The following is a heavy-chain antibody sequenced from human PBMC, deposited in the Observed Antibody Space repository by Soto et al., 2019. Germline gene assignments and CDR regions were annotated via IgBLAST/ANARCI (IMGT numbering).Heavy chain of an antibody. CDR1: GFTFSSYG. J-gene: IGHJ4*02. CDR2: ISYDGSNK. D-gene: IGHD1-26*01. CDR3: AKDRGPSGSSDFDY. V-gene: IGHV3-30*18. Sequence: GGSLRLSCAASGFTFSSYGMHWVRQAPGKGLEWVAVISYDGSNKYYADSVKGRFTISRDNSKNTLYLQMNSLRAEDTAVYYCAKDRGPSGSSDFDYWGQGTLVTVSS.